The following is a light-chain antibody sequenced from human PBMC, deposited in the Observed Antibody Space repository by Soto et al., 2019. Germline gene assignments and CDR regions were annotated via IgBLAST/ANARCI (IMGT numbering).Light chain of an antibody. CDR3: AAWDDSLRGVV. CDR1: SSNIGSNT. Sequence: QAVVTQPPSASGTPGQRVTISCSGSSSNIGSNTVNWYQQLPGTAPKLLVYRDNQRPSGVPDRFSGSKSGTSASLAISGLRSDDEADYYCAAWDDSLRGVVFGGGTKLTVL. CDR2: RDN. J-gene: IGLJ2*01. V-gene: IGLV1-47*01.